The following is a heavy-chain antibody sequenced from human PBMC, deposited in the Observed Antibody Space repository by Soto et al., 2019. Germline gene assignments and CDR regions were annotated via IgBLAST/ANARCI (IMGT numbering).Heavy chain of an antibody. CDR1: GGSISSSSYY. Sequence: PSETLSLTCTVSGGSISSSSYYWGWIRQPPGKGLEWIGSIYYSGSTYYNPSLKSRVTISVDTSKNQFPLKLSSVTAADTAVYYCARQNYSLHAFDIWGQGTMVTVSS. CDR2: IYYSGST. D-gene: IGHD3-10*01. CDR3: ARQNYSLHAFDI. J-gene: IGHJ3*02. V-gene: IGHV4-39*01.